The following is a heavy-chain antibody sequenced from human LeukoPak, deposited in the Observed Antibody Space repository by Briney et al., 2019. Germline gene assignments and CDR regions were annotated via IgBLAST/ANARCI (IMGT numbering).Heavy chain of an antibody. CDR1: GFTFSSYE. D-gene: IGHD3-22*01. Sequence: PGGSLRLSCAASGFTFSSYEMNWVRQAPGKGLEWVSYISSSGSTIYYAGSVKGRFTISRDNAKNSLYLQMNSLRAEDTAVYYCARGNQGPNYYDSSGYYYWGQGTLVTVSS. V-gene: IGHV3-48*03. CDR3: ARGNQGPNYYDSSGYYY. J-gene: IGHJ4*02. CDR2: ISSSGSTI.